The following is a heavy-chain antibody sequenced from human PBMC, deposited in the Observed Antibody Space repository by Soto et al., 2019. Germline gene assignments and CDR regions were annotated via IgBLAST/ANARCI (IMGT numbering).Heavy chain of an antibody. CDR3: ARGPPQITGYYYYMDV. D-gene: IGHD3-16*01. Sequence: VQLVESGGGLVQPGGSLRLSCVASGFTFSSYDMHRVRQATGKGLEWVSVIGTAGDTYYPDSVKGRFTISRENVKNSLYLQMSSLRAGDTAVYYCARGPPQITGYYYYMDVWGKGTTVTVSS. CDR2: IGTAGDT. J-gene: IGHJ6*03. CDR1: GFTFSSYD. V-gene: IGHV3-13*01.